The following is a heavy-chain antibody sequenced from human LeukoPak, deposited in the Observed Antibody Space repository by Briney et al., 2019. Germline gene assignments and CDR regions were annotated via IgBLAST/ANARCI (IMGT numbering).Heavy chain of an antibody. J-gene: IGHJ4*02. Sequence: GASVKVSCKASGFTFTSSAMQWVRQARGQRHEWIGWIVVGSGNTNYAQKFQERVTITRDMSTSTAYMELSSLRSEDTAVYYCAAFYWSGYYTLFDYWGQGTLVTVSS. CDR3: AAFYWSGYYTLFDY. D-gene: IGHD3-3*01. CDR2: IVVGSGNT. CDR1: GFTFTSSA. V-gene: IGHV1-58*02.